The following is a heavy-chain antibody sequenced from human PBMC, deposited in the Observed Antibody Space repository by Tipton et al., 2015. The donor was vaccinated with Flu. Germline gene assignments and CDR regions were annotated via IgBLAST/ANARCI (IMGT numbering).Heavy chain of an antibody. CDR2: IYYTGAT. Sequence: TLSLTCAVSGGAVRSNAYYWGWVRQPPGKGLEWIGSIYYTGATFYHPSLKSRVTISIDTSKNQFSLRLTSVTAADTAMYYCARDVFLRYYDIPGAFDRWGQGTLVAVSS. D-gene: IGHD3-9*01. CDR3: ARDVFLRYYDIPGAFDR. CDR1: GGAVRSNAYY. J-gene: IGHJ5*02. V-gene: IGHV4-39*07.